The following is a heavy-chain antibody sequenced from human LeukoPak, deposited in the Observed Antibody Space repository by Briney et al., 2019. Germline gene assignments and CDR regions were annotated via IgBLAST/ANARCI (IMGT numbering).Heavy chain of an antibody. V-gene: IGHV4-38-2*01. CDR2: IHHSGRT. CDR1: AYSINSGYY. D-gene: IGHD5-18*01. Sequence: PSETLSLTCAVSAYSINSGYYWGWIRQPPGKGLEWIGSIHHSGRTYYNPSLKSRVTISVDTSKNQISLKLSSVTAADTAVYYCARARSLEVAMVEFDYWGQGTLVTVSS. CDR3: ARARSLEVAMVEFDY. J-gene: IGHJ4*02.